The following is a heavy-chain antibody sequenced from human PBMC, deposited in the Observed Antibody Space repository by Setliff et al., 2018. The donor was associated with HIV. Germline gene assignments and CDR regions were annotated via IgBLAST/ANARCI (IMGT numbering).Heavy chain of an antibody. V-gene: IGHV3-33*06. Sequence: GGSLRPSCVASGFTFSDYGMHWVRQAPGKGLEWVAGIWYDGSNKYYVDSVKGRFTISRDNSKNTLYLQMNSLRAEDTAVYYCAKDRDERWFGELLSPFTFDYWGQGTLVTVSS. CDR3: AKDRDERWFGELLSPFTFDY. CDR2: IWYDGSNK. D-gene: IGHD3-10*01. J-gene: IGHJ4*02. CDR1: GFTFSDYG.